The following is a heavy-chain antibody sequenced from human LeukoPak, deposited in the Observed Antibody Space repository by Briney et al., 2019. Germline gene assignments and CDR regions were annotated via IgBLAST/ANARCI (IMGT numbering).Heavy chain of an antibody. J-gene: IGHJ4*02. CDR1: GFNFSDYY. Sequence: GGSLRLSCAASGFNFSDYYMSWIRQAPGKGLEWVSNIGTSSSYTNYADSVKGRFTISRDNAKNSLYLQMNSLRAEDTAVYYCARRYYATPEYWGQGTLVTVSS. V-gene: IGHV3-11*03. CDR2: IGTSSSYT. CDR3: ARRYYATPEY. D-gene: IGHD3-22*01.